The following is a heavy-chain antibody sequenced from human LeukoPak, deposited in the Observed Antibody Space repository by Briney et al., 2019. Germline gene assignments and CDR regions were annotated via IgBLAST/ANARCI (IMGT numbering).Heavy chain of an antibody. CDR3: ARDPSNSSGRYVLFDY. CDR2: ISAYNGDT. J-gene: IGHJ4*02. Sequence: ASVKVSCKASGYTFTRYGISWVRQAPGQGLEWMGWISAYNGDTNYAQNLQGRVTMTTDTSTSAAYMELRSLRSDDTAVYYCARDPSNSSGRYVLFDYWGQGTLVTVS. V-gene: IGHV1-18*01. CDR1: GYTFTRYG. D-gene: IGHD6-19*01.